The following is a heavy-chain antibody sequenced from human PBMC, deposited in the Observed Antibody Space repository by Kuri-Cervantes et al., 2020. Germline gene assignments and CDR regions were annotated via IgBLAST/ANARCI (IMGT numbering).Heavy chain of an antibody. V-gene: IGHV7-4-1*02. D-gene: IGHD1-1*01. CDR1: GYIFTANA. Sequence: ASVKESCKASGYIFTANAMNWVRQAPGKGRAWMGWINTNTGNPTYAQGFTGRFIFSLDNSISTAYLQISSLKAEDTAVYYCARDHDWNGELCAFDIWGQGTMVTVSS. CDR2: INTNTGNP. CDR3: ARDHDWNGELCAFDI. J-gene: IGHJ3*02.